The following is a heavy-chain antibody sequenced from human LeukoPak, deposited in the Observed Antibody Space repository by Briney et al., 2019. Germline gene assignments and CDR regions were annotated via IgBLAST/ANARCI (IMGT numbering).Heavy chain of an antibody. CDR3: ARGGYDFWSGYYVYYYYGMDV. CDR2: MNPNSGNT. D-gene: IGHD3-3*01. J-gene: IGHJ6*02. CDR1: GYTFTSYD. V-gene: IGHV1-8*01. Sequence: ASVKVSCKASGYTFTSYDINWVRQATGQGLEWMGWMNPNSGNTGYAQKFQGRVTMTRNTSISTAYMELSSLRSEDTAVYHCARGGYDFWSGYYVYYYYGMDVWGQGTTVTVSS.